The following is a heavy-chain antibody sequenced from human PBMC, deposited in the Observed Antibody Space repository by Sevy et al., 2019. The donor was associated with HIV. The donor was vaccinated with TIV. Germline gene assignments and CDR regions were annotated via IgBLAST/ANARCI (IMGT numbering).Heavy chain of an antibody. CDR3: AAEGDHIYNSHFDY. CDR1: GFTFSSYA. CDR2: MSYDGSNK. Sequence: GGSLRLSCAASGFTFSSYAMHWVRQAPGKVLEWVAVMSYDGSNKYYADSVKGRFTISRDNSKNTLYLQMISLRAEDTAVYYCAAEGDHIYNSHFDYWGQGTLVTVSS. D-gene: IGHD2-21*02. V-gene: IGHV3-30-3*01. J-gene: IGHJ4*02.